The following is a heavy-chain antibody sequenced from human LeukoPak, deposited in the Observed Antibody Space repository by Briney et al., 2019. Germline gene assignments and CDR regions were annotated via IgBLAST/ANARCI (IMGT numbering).Heavy chain of an antibody. CDR2: IYYSGST. J-gene: IGHJ6*02. CDR3: ARESERDYDILTGRYYYYGMDV. D-gene: IGHD3-9*01. CDR1: GGSISSYY. V-gene: IGHV4-59*01. Sequence: SETLSLTCTVSGGSISSYYWSWIRQPPGKGLEWIGYIYYSGSTNYNPSLKSRATISVDTSKNQFPLKLSSVTAADTAVYYCARESERDYDILTGRYYYYGMDVWGQGTTVTVSS.